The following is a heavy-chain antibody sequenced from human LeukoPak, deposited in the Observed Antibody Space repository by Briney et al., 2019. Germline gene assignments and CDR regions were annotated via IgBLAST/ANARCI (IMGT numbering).Heavy chain of an antibody. CDR2: MNPNSGNT. V-gene: IGHV1-8*01. CDR1: GYTFTSYD. Sequence: ASVKVSCKASGYTFTSYDINWVRQATGQGLEWMGWMNPNSGNTGYAQKFQGRVTMTRDTSISTAYMELSRLRSDDTAVYYCARDFYGSGIFGGNFDYWGQGTLVTVSS. D-gene: IGHD3-10*01. J-gene: IGHJ4*02. CDR3: ARDFYGSGIFGGNFDY.